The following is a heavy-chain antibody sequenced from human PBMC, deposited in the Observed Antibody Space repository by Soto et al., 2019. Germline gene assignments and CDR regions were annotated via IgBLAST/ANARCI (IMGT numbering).Heavy chain of an antibody. D-gene: IGHD2-15*01. V-gene: IGHV3-23*01. CDR3: AKVADVVVTYFDY. CDR2: ISGSSGST. Sequence: EVQLLESGGGLVQPGGSLRLSCAASGFSFSTYGMSWVRQAPGKGLEWVSGISGSSGSTYYADSIKGRFTVSRDNSKNMLYLQMNSLRVEDTAVYYCAKVADVVVTYFDYWGQGSLVTVSS. J-gene: IGHJ4*02. CDR1: GFSFSTYG.